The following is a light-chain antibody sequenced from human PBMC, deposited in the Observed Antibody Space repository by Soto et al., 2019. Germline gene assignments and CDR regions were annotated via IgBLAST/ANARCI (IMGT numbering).Light chain of an antibody. J-gene: IGKJ1*01. CDR3: XQYDSYSVRT. CDR2: KAS. Sequence: DIPMTQSPSTLSASVGDGVTITCRASQTITTSLAWYQQKPGKAPKLLIYKASSLESGVPSRFSGSGSGTEFTLTISSLQPDDFATYXXXQYDSYSVRTFGQGTKVEI. V-gene: IGKV1-5*03. CDR1: QTITTS.